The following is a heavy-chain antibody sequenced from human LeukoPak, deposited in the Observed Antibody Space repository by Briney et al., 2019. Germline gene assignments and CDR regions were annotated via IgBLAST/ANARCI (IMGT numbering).Heavy chain of an antibody. Sequence: GGSLRLSCATSGFTFSSFWMHWVRQAPGKGLVWVSRIDSDGSSTNYADSVKGRFTISRDNARNALYLQMNSLRAEDTAVYYCARFTGTTTSYQNYYYYYMDVWGKGTTVTISS. CDR3: ARFTGTTTSYQNYYYYYMDV. V-gene: IGHV3-74*01. D-gene: IGHD1-14*01. CDR1: GFTFSSFW. J-gene: IGHJ6*03. CDR2: IDSDGSST.